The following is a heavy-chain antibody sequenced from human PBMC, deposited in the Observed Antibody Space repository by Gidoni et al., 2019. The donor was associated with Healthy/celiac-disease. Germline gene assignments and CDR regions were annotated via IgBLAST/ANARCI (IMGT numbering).Heavy chain of an antibody. CDR3: AKGKRITIFGVVIKAHDLLGWFDP. J-gene: IGHJ5*02. CDR2: ISWNSGSI. V-gene: IGHV3-9*01. Sequence: EVQLVESGGGLVQPGRSLRLSCAASGFTFVAYAMHWVRQAPGKGLGWVSGISWNSGSIGYADSVKGRFTISRDNAKNSLYLQMNSLRAEDTALYYCAKGKRITIFGVVIKAHDLLGWFDPWGQGTLVTVSS. D-gene: IGHD3-3*01. CDR1: GFTFVAYA.